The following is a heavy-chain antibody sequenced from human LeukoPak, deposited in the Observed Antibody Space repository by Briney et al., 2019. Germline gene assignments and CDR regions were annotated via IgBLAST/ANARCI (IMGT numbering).Heavy chain of an antibody. D-gene: IGHD3-22*01. CDR3: ARYLDSSGYYDAFDI. CDR2: IYPGDSDT. J-gene: IGHJ3*02. V-gene: IGHV5-51*01. Sequence: GESLKISCKGSGYSFTSYWIGWVRQMPGKGLEWVGIIYPGDSDTRYSPSFQGQVTISADKSISTAYLQWSSLKASDTAMYYCARYLDSSGYYDAFDIWGQGTMVTVSS. CDR1: GYSFTSYW.